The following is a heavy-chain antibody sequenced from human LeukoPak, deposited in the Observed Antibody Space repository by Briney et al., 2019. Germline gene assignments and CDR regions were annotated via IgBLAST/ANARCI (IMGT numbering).Heavy chain of an antibody. Sequence: SGPALVKPTQTLTLTCTFSGFSLSTSGMCVSWIRQPPGKALEWLARIDWDDDKYYSTSLKTRLTISKDTSKNQVVLTMTNVDPVDTATYYCARSQQGIAAAGTVPYYYYYMDVWGKGTTVTVSS. CDR3: ARSQQGIAAAGTVPYYYYYMDV. V-gene: IGHV2-70*11. D-gene: IGHD6-13*01. CDR2: IDWDDDK. CDR1: GFSLSTSGMC. J-gene: IGHJ6*03.